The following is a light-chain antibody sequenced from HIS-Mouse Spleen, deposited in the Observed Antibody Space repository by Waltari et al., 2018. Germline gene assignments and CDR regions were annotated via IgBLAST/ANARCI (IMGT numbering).Light chain of an antibody. CDR2: KDS. V-gene: IGLV3-25*03. Sequence: SYELTQPPSVSVSPGQTARITCSGDALPKQYAYWYQQKPGQAPVLVRYKDSERPSGITERFSGSSSGTTVTLTISGVQAEDEADYYCQSADSSGTYVVFGGGTKLTVL. CDR1: ALPKQY. CDR3: QSADSSGTYVV. J-gene: IGLJ2*01.